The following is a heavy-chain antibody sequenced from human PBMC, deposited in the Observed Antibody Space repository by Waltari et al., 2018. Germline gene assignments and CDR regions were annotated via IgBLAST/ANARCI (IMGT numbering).Heavy chain of an antibody. V-gene: IGHV1-24*01. D-gene: IGHD3-3*01. CDR2: FDPEDGET. CDR1: GYTLTELS. CDR3: ATSAAITIFGVVIYNWFDP. J-gene: IGHJ5*02. Sequence: QVQRVQSGAEVKKPGASVKVSCEVSGYTLTELSMHWVRNAPGDGLEWMGGFDPEDGETIYAQKFQGRVTMTEDTSTDTAYMELSSLRSEDTAVYYCATSAAITIFGVVIYNWFDPWGQGTLVTVSS.